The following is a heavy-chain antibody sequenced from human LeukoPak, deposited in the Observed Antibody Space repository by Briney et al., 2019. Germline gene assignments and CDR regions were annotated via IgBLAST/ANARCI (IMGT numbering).Heavy chain of an antibody. CDR2: IDPSDSDT. CDR3: ARQAVVGPIGFDY. Sequence: GESLKISCKGSGNSFTSYWIGWVRQMPGKGLEWMGIIDPSDSDTRYSPSFQGQVTISADKSISTAYLQWSSLKASDTAMYYCARQAVVGPIGFDYWGQGTLVTVSS. V-gene: IGHV5-51*01. D-gene: IGHD6-19*01. J-gene: IGHJ4*02. CDR1: GNSFTSYW.